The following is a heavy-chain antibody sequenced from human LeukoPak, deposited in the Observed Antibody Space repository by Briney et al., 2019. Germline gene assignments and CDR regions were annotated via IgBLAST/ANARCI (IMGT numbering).Heavy chain of an antibody. J-gene: IGHJ5*02. CDR1: GYTFTGYY. D-gene: IGHD6-6*01. CDR3: ARDVWIIAAHPRGFDP. Sequence: ASVKVSCKASGYTFTGYYMHWVRQAPGQGLEWMGWINPNSGGTNYAQKFQGRVTMTRDTSISTAYMELSRLRSDDTAVYYCARDVWIIAAHPRGFDPWGQGTLVTVSS. CDR2: INPNSGGT. V-gene: IGHV1-2*02.